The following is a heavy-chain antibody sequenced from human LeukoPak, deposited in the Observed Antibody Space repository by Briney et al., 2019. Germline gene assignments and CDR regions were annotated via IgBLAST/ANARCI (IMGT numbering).Heavy chain of an antibody. CDR1: GGTFSSYA. CDR2: IIPILGIA. D-gene: IGHD3-10*01. CDR3: ASMVRGVIITGTPGWFDP. J-gene: IGHJ5*02. Sequence: SVKVSCKASGGTFSSYAISWVRQAPGQGLEWMGRIIPILGIANYAQKFQGRVTITADKSTCTAYMELSSLRSEDTAVYYCASMVRGVIITGTPGWFDPWGQGTLVTVSS. V-gene: IGHV1-69*04.